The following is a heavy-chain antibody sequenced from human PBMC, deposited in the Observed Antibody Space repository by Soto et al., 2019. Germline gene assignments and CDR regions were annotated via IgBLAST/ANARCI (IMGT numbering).Heavy chain of an antibody. J-gene: IGHJ4*02. V-gene: IGHV3-72*01. CDR1: GLTFSDHY. CDR2: IRDKVHSYTT. CDR3: VSLWSVTGSKDY. Sequence: EVQLVESGGGLVQPGGSLRLSCAVSGLTFSDHYMGWVRQAPGKGLDWVGRIRDKVHSYTTQYAASVKGRFTISRDDSRNSLYLQMNSLKMEDTAVFYCVSLWSVTGSKDYWGRGTLVTGSS. D-gene: IGHD1-20*01.